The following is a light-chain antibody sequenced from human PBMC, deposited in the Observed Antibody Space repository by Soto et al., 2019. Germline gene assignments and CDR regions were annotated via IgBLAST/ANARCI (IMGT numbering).Light chain of an antibody. CDR3: CSYAGSSTLV. V-gene: IGLV2-23*02. J-gene: IGLJ3*02. Sequence: QSALTQPAAVSGSPGQSITISCTGTSSDVGSYNLVSWYQHHPGKAPKLMIYEVSKRPSGVSNRFSGSKSGNTASLTISGLQAEDEADYYCCSYAGSSTLVFGGVTKLTV. CDR2: EVS. CDR1: SSDVGSYNL.